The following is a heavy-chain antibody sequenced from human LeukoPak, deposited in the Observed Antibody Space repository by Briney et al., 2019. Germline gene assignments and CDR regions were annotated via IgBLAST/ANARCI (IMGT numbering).Heavy chain of an antibody. CDR3: ARHKGDYYDLPFDY. D-gene: IGHD3-22*01. J-gene: IGHJ4*02. V-gene: IGHV4-39*01. Sequence: SETLSLTCTVSGGSMSSSGHYWGWLRQPPGKGLEWIGSIYYSGGTYYNPSLKSRVTISVDTSKNQSSLKLSSVTAADTAVYYCARHKGDYYDLPFDYWGQGTLVTVSS. CDR1: GGSMSSSGHY. CDR2: IYYSGGT.